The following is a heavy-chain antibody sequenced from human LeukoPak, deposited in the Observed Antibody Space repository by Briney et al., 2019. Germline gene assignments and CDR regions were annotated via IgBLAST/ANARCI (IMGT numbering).Heavy chain of an antibody. D-gene: IGHD3-22*01. V-gene: IGHV4-39*01. CDR3: ARQFSADSSGYYYGALGAFDI. J-gene: IGHJ3*02. Sequence: ETLSLTCTVSGGSISSTNYYWGWTRQPPGKGLEWIGSISYSGSTYYSRSLKSRVTISVDTSKSQFSLKLSFVTAADTAVYYCARQFSADSSGYYYGALGAFDIWGQGTMVIVSS. CDR1: GGSISSTNYY. CDR2: ISYSGST.